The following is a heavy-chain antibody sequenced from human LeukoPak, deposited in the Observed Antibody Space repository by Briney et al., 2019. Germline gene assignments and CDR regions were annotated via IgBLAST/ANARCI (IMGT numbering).Heavy chain of an antibody. Sequence: PSETLSLTCTVSGGSISNYYWSWIRQPPGKGLEWIGYIYYSGSTNYNPSLKSRVTISVDTSKNQFSLKLTSVTAADRAVYYCATXXYSGGDPFEYWGQGTLVTVSS. CDR3: ATXXYSGGDPFEY. D-gene: IGHD2-21*01. CDR2: IYYSGST. J-gene: IGHJ4*02. CDR1: GGSISNYY. V-gene: IGHV4-59*01.